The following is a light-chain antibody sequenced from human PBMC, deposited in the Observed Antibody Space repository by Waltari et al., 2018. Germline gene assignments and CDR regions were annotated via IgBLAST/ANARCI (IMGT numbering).Light chain of an antibody. J-gene: IGLJ2*01. Sequence: QSVLTQPPSASGTPGQRVTISCSGSSSNIGSNYVYWYQQVPGTAPKLLIYRNNQRPSGVPDRVSGSKSGTSASLAISGLRSEDEADYYCVAWDNSLSGPVFGGGTKLTVL. CDR3: VAWDNSLSGPV. V-gene: IGLV1-47*01. CDR2: RNN. CDR1: SSNIGSNY.